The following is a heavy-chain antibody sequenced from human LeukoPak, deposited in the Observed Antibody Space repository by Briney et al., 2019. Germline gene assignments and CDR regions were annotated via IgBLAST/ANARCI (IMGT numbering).Heavy chain of an antibody. CDR3: ARALWFGELLTYYFDY. CDR1: GFTFSSYW. D-gene: IGHD3-10*01. CDR2: IKQDGSEK. J-gene: IGHJ4*02. Sequence: HPGGSLRLSCAASGFTFSSYWMSWVRQAPGKGLEWVANIKQDGSEKYYVDSVKGRFTISRDNAKNSLYLQMNSLRAEDTAVYYCARALWFGELLTYYFDYWGQGTLVTVSS. V-gene: IGHV3-7*01.